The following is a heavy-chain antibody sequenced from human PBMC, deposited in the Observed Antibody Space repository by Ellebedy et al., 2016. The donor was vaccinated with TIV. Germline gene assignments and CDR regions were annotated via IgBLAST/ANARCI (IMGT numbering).Heavy chain of an antibody. CDR3: VQGGSMIGGPTPPY. J-gene: IGHJ4*02. CDR2: IKQDGSEK. V-gene: IGHV3-7*01. Sequence: GESLKISCAASGFTFSSYWMSWVRQAPGKGLEWVANIKQDGSEKYYVDSVKGRFTISRDNAKNSLYLQMNSLRAEDTAVYYCVQGGSMIGGPTPPYWGQGTLVTVSS. D-gene: IGHD3-22*01. CDR1: GFTFSSYW.